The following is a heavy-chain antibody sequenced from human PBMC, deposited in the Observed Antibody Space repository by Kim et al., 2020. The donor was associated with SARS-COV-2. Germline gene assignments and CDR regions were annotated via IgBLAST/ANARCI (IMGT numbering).Heavy chain of an antibody. D-gene: IGHD3-16*02. CDR1: GFTFSSYE. V-gene: IGHV3-48*03. J-gene: IGHJ4*02. CDR2: ISSSGSTI. Sequence: GGSLRLSCAASGFTFSSYEMNWVRQAPGKGLEWVSYISSSGSTIYYADSVKGRFTISRDNAKNSLYLQMNSLRAEDTAVYYCARGYDYVWGSYRPDPNFDYWGQGTLVTVSS. CDR3: ARGYDYVWGSYRPDPNFDY.